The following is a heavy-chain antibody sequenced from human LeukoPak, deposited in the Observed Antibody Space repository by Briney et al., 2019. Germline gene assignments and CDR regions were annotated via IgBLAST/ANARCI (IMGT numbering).Heavy chain of an antibody. V-gene: IGHV4-59*01. Sequence: SETLSLTCTVSGGSISSYYWSWIRQPPGKGLEWIGYIYYSGSTNYNPSLKSRVTISVDTSKNQFSLKLSSVTAADTAVYYCARAPLRGWLRPYYFDYWGQGTLVTVSS. J-gene: IGHJ4*02. CDR1: GGSISSYY. CDR3: ARAPLRGWLRPYYFDY. D-gene: IGHD5-12*01. CDR2: IYYSGST.